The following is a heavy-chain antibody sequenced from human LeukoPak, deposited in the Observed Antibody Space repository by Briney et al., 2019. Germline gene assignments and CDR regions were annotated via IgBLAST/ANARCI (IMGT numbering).Heavy chain of an antibody. CDR2: INHSGST. V-gene: IGHV4-34*01. J-gene: IGHJ5*02. Sequence: PGGSLRLSCAASGFTFSSYSMNWVRQPPGKGLEWIGEINHSGSTNYNPSLKSRVTISVDTSKNQFSLKLSSVTAADTAVYYCARDLYSTGWYYLDPWGQGALVTVSS. CDR3: ARDLYSTGWYYLDP. CDR1: GFTFSSYS. D-gene: IGHD6-19*01.